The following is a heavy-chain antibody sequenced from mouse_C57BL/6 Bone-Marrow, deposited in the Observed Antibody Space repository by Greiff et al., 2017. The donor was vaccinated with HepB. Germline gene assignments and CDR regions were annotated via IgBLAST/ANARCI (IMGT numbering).Heavy chain of an antibody. CDR3: AREGALYAMDY. CDR1: GYTFTSYG. CDR2: IYPRSGNT. V-gene: IGHV1-81*01. Sequence: QVHVKQSGAELARPGASVKLSCKASGYTFTSYGISWVKQRTGQGLEWIGEIYPRSGNTYYNEKFKGKATLTADKSSSTAYMELRSLTSEDSAVYFCAREGALYAMDYWGQGTSVTVSS. D-gene: IGHD6-1*01. J-gene: IGHJ4*01.